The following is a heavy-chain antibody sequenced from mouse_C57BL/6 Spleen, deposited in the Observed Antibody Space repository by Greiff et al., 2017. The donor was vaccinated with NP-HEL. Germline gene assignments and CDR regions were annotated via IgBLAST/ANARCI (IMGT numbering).Heavy chain of an antibody. Sequence: VQLQQPGAELVMPGASVKLSCKASGYTFTSYWMHWVKQRPGQGLEWIGEIDPSDSYTNYNQKFKGKSTLTVDKSSSTAYMQLSSLTSEDSAVYYCARPYYGSSYGFAYWGQGTLATVSA. V-gene: IGHV1-69*01. D-gene: IGHD1-1*01. CDR3: ARPYYGSSYGFAY. CDR2: IDPSDSYT. J-gene: IGHJ3*01. CDR1: GYTFTSYW.